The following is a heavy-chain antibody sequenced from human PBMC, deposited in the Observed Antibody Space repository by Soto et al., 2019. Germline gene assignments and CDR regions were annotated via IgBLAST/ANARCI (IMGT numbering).Heavy chain of an antibody. CDR3: ARGGGIGYDAFDI. CDR2: MNPNSGNT. J-gene: IGHJ3*02. CDR1: GYTFTSYY. D-gene: IGHD6-13*01. Sequence: ASVKVSFKASGYTFTSYYINWVRQATGQGRELMGWMNPNSGNTGYAQKFQGRVTMTRNTSIRTAYMELSSLRSEDTAVYYCARGGGIGYDAFDIWGQGTMVTVS. V-gene: IGHV1-8*01.